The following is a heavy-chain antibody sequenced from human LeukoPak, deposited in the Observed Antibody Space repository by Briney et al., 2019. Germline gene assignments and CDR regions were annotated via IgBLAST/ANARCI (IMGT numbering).Heavy chain of an antibody. V-gene: IGHV3-30*18. CDR1: GFTFSSYG. J-gene: IGHJ5*02. D-gene: IGHD6-19*01. CDR3: AKESYSSGWYPTHWFDP. CDR2: ISYDGSNK. Sequence: GGSLRLSCAASGFTFSSYGMHWVRQAPGKGLEWVAVISYDGSNKYYADSVKGRFTISRDNSKNTLYLQMNSLRAEDTAVYYCAKESYSSGWYPTHWFDPWGQGTLVTVSS.